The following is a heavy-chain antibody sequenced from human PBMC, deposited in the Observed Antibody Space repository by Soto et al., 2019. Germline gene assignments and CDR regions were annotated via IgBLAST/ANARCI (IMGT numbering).Heavy chain of an antibody. Sequence: QVQLVQSGAEMKKPGASVKLSCKTSGINYNTYAIHWVRQAPGQGLEWMGWINAGNGDTRYSQNFQGRVTLTRDTSASTVYMDLDSLKSEDSGVYYCARAISGYVTWGQRTLVTVSS. CDR2: INAGNGDT. D-gene: IGHD5-12*01. V-gene: IGHV1-3*01. CDR3: ARAISGYVT. CDR1: GINYNTYA. J-gene: IGHJ4*02.